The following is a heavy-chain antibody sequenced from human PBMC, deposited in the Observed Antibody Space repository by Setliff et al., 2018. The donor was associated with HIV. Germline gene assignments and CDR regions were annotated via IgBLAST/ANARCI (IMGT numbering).Heavy chain of an antibody. V-gene: IGHV3-30*01. J-gene: IGHJ5*02. CDR3: AKDYTLTFWEYNWFDV. CDR1: GFTFSSYA. D-gene: IGHD3-3*01. Sequence: PGGSLRLSCAASGFTFSSYAMHWVRQAPGKGLEWVAVISYDGSNKYYADSVKGRFTISRDNSKNTLYLQMNSLRAEDTAVYYCAKDYTLTFWEYNWFDVWGQGTLVTVSS. CDR2: ISYDGSNK.